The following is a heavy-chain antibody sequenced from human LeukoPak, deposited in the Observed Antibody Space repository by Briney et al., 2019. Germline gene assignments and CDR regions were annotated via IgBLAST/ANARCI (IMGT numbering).Heavy chain of an antibody. J-gene: IGHJ4*02. CDR1: GFTFSSYA. Sequence: GRSLRLSCAASGFTFSSYAMHWVRQAPGQGLEWLTVISYDSKKKYYADSVKGRFTISRDDSKDTVFLLMNSLRAGDTAMYYCARGGLLWFGDPSPGPFPLEYWGQGILVTVSS. D-gene: IGHD3-10*01. V-gene: IGHV3-30*04. CDR3: ARGGLLWFGDPSPGPFPLEY. CDR2: ISYDSKKK.